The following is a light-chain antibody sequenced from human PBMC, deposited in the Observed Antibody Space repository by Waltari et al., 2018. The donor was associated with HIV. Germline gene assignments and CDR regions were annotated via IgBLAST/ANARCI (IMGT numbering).Light chain of an antibody. J-gene: IGLJ3*02. Sequence: QSVLTQPPSVSAAPGQNVTISCSGSSSNIWRNYVSWYQQLPGAAPKLLIFDNRERPSGIPDRFSGSRAGTSGTLGTTGLQTGDEAVYYCGTWDSGRVGWVFGGGTKLAVL. CDR1: SSNIWRNY. CDR2: DNR. CDR3: GTWDSGRVGWV. V-gene: IGLV1-51*01.